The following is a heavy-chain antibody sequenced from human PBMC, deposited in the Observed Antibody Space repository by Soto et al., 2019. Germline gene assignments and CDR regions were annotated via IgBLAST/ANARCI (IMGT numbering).Heavy chain of an antibody. CDR2: ISYDGSNK. J-gene: IGHJ4*02. CDR3: ATTFYSGPD. Sequence: QVQLVESGGGVVQPGRSLRLSCAASGFTFSNYGMHWVRQAPGKGLEWVAVISYDGSNKYYADSVKGRFTISRDNSRNTQYLQMNTLRAEDTAVYYCATTFYSGPDWGQGTLVTVSS. CDR1: GFTFSNYG. V-gene: IGHV3-30*03. D-gene: IGHD5-12*01.